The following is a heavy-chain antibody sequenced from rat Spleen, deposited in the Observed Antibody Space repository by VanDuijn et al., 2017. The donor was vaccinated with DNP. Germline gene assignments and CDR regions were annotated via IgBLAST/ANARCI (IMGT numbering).Heavy chain of an antibody. V-gene: IGHV5S13*01. CDR1: GLTFTNYG. Sequence: EVQLVESGGDLVQPGRSLKLSCTASGLTFTNYGMAWVRQAPAKGLAWVASISRSGDTIYYRDSVKGRFTLSRDNAESTLYLQMDSLRSEDTATYYCVRWNSGHFDYWGQGVMVPVSS. D-gene: IGHD4-3*01. CDR2: ISRSGDTI. CDR3: VRWNSGHFDY. J-gene: IGHJ2*01.